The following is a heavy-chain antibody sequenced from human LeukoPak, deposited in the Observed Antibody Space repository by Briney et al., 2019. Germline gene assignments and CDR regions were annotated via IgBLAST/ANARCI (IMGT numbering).Heavy chain of an antibody. CDR2: ISGSGGST. D-gene: IGHD2-15*01. CDR1: GFTFSSYA. CDR3: AKDKPDSGSPYYFDY. Sequence: HPGGSLRLSCAASGFTFSSYAMSWVRQAPGKGLEWVSAISGSGGSTYYADSVKGRFTISRDYSKNTLYLQMNSLRAEDTAVYYCAKDKPDSGSPYYFDYWGQGTLVTVSS. J-gene: IGHJ4*02. V-gene: IGHV3-23*01.